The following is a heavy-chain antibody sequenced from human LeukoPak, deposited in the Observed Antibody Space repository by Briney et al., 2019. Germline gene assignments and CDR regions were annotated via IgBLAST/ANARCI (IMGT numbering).Heavy chain of an antibody. CDR1: GYTFTSYY. CDR2: INPSGGST. Sequence: ASVKVSCKASGYTFTSYYMHWVRQAPGQGLEWMGIINPSGGSTSYAQKFQGRVTMTRDMSTSTVYMELSSLRSEDTAVYYCAGDYYDSSGYPDYYYYMDVWGKGTTVTVSS. V-gene: IGHV1-46*01. D-gene: IGHD3-22*01. J-gene: IGHJ6*03. CDR3: AGDYYDSSGYPDYYYYMDV.